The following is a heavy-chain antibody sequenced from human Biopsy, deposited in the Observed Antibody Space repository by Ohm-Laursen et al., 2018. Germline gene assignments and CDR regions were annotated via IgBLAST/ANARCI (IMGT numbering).Heavy chain of an antibody. CDR3: GNEVHGRDY. J-gene: IGHJ4*02. Sequence: PGTLSLTCAVFGKTFSDYQWSWIRQPPGKGLEWIGQINQAGTTNYNPSLKRRVSISADASKYEFSLRLTSVTAADTAVYLCGNEVHGRDYWGLGAQVTVSS. CDR2: INQAGTT. CDR1: GKTFSDYQ. V-gene: IGHV4-34*08. D-gene: IGHD2-15*01.